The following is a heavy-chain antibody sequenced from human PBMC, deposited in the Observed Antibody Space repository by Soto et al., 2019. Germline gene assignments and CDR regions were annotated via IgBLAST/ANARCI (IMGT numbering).Heavy chain of an antibody. D-gene: IGHD3-22*01. V-gene: IGHV3-23*01. CDR1: GFTPTTTP. CDR2: ISGTASRT. Sequence: EVQLLESGGGLVLPGGSLRLSCAGSGFTPTTTPLSWVRQAPGKGLEWVTTISGTASRTYYVDSVKGRFFISRDNSKNTLYLQMNSLRPEDTAVYYCSRGTYYPQSSGLHADYWGPGTVVTVSS. CDR3: SRGTYYPQSSGLHADY. J-gene: IGHJ4*02.